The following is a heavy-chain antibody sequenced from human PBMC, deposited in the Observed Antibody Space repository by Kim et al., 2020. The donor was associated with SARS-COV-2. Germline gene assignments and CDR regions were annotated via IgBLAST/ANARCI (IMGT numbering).Heavy chain of an antibody. D-gene: IGHD6-13*01. J-gene: IGHJ5*02. CDR3: ARSIAAAAPNWFDP. Sequence: ASVKVSCKASGYTFTSYGISWVRQAPGQGLEWMGWISAYNGNTNYAQKLQGRVTMTTDTSTSTAYMELRSLRSDDTAVYYCARSIAAAAPNWFDPWGQGTLVTVSS. V-gene: IGHV1-18*01. CDR2: ISAYNGNT. CDR1: GYTFTSYG.